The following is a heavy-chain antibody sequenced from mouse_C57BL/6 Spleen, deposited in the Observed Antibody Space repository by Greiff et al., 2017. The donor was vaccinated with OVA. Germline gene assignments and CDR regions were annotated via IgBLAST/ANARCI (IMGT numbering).Heavy chain of an antibody. CDR1: GYTFTSYW. V-gene: IGHV1-69*01. Sequence: QVQLQQPGAELVMPGASVKLSCKASGYTFTSYWMHWVKQRPGQGLEWIGEIDPSDSYTNYTQKFKGKSTLTVDKSSSTAYMQLSSLTSEDSAVYYCARLGTGAMDYWGQGTSVTVSS. D-gene: IGHD3-3*01. CDR2: IDPSDSYT. J-gene: IGHJ4*01. CDR3: ARLGTGAMDY.